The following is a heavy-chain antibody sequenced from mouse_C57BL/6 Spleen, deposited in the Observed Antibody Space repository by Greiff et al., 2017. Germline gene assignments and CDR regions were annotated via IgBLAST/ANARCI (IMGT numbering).Heavy chain of an antibody. CDR1: GFTFSSYA. D-gene: IGHD1-1*01. CDR2: ISDGGSYT. Sequence: KLVESGGGLVQPGGSLKLSCAASGFTFSSYAMSWVRQTPEKRLEWVATISDGGSYTYYPDNVKGRFTISRDNAKNNLYLQMSHLKSEDTAMYYCSRDEYYGWFAYWGQGTLVTVSA. V-gene: IGHV5-4*01. J-gene: IGHJ3*01. CDR3: SRDEYYGWFAY.